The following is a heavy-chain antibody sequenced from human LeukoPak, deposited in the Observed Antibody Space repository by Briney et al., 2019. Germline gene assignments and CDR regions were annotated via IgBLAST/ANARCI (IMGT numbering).Heavy chain of an antibody. CDR1: GFTFSSYA. J-gene: IGHJ4*02. D-gene: IGHD3-10*01. V-gene: IGHV3-23*01. CDR3: AKDLYYYGSDY. CDR2: ISGSGSTT. Sequence: GGSQRLSCAASGFTFSSYAMSWVHQAPGKGREWVSVISGSGSTTYYANSVKGRFTASRDNSKNTVYLQMNSLRAEDTAVYYCAKDLYYYGSDYWGQGTLVTVSS.